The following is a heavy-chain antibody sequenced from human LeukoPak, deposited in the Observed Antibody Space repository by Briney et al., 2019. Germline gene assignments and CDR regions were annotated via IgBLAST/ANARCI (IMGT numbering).Heavy chain of an antibody. D-gene: IGHD3-16*01. V-gene: IGHV4-59*08. CDR3: ATSSKGGLEAFDI. CDR1: GGSISTYY. Sequence: SETLSLTCTVSGGSISTYYWNWIRQSPGKGLEWIGNIYYSGSTNYNPSLKSRVTISVDTSKNQFSLKMSSVTAADTAVYYCATSSKGGLEAFDIWGQGTMVTVSS. J-gene: IGHJ3*02. CDR2: IYYSGST.